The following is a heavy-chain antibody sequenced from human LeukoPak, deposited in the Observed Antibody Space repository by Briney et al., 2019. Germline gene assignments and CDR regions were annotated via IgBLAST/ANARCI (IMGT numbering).Heavy chain of an antibody. CDR1: GGTFSSYA. Sequence: ASVKVSCKASGGTFSSYAISWVRQAPGQGLEWMGGIIPIFGTANYAQKFQGRVTITADESTSTAYMELSSLRSEDTAVYYCARGSLGGTHYYYYYGMDVWGQGTTVTVSS. V-gene: IGHV1-69*13. CDR2: IIPIFGTA. J-gene: IGHJ6*02. D-gene: IGHD3-16*01. CDR3: ARGSLGGTHYYYYYGMDV.